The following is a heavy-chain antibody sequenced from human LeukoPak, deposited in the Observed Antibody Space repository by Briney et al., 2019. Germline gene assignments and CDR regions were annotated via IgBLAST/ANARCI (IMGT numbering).Heavy chain of an antibody. CDR1: GFTFSDYA. J-gene: IGHJ4*02. Sequence: PGGSLRLPCVASGFTFSDYAMNWVRQAPGKGLEWVSTFKTNYNQVYYAESVRGRFTISRDNAKNSLYLQMNSLRADDTAVYYCAREDQEGFDYWGQGTLVTVSS. V-gene: IGHV3-21*01. CDR2: FKTNYNQV. CDR3: AREDQEGFDY.